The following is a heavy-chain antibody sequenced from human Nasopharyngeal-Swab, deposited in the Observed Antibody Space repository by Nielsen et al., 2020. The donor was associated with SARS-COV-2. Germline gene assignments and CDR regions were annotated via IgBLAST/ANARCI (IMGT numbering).Heavy chain of an antibody. J-gene: IGHJ4*02. CDR3: ARDDVYCSSTSCYRAPLNY. D-gene: IGHD2-2*01. Sequence: WIRQRPAKGLEWIGYIYYSGSTYYNPSLKSRVTISVDTSKNQFSLKLSSVTAADTAVYYCARDDVYCSSTSCYRAPLNYWGQGTLVTVSS. V-gene: IGHV4-30-4*01. CDR2: IYYSGST.